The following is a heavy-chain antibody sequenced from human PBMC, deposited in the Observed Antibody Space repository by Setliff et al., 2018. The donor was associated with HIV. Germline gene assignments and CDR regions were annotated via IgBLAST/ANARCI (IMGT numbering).Heavy chain of an antibody. CDR1: GYSFTSYG. Sequence: ASVKVSCKASGYSFTSYGVSWVRQAPGQGLEWMGWISAYNVNTNYAQKLQGRVTMTTDTSTSTAYMELRSLRSNDTAVYYCARGTTPLGWFDPWGQGTLVTVSS. D-gene: IGHD2-2*01. V-gene: IGHV1-18*01. CDR2: ISAYNVNT. CDR3: ARGTTPLGWFDP. J-gene: IGHJ5*02.